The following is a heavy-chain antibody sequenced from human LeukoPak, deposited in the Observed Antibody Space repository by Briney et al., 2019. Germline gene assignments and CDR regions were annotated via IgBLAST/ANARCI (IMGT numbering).Heavy chain of an antibody. V-gene: IGHV4-39*07. Sequence: PSEILSLTCTVSGGSISSSSYYWGWIRQPPGKGLEWIVSIYYSGSTYYNPSLKSRVTISVDTSKNQFSLKLSSVTAADTAVYYCARAPSVLSWFDPWGQGTLVTVSS. D-gene: IGHD2/OR15-2a*01. CDR2: IYYSGST. CDR1: GGSISSSSYY. CDR3: ARAPSVLSWFDP. J-gene: IGHJ5*02.